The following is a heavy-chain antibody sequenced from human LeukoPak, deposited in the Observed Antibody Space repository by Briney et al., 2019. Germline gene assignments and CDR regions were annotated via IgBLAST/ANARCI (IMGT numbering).Heavy chain of an antibody. CDR3: ARDIAVAGDDAFDI. D-gene: IGHD6-19*01. Sequence: SETLPLTCTVSGGSISSYFWSWIRKPAGKGPEWIGRIYTSGSTNYNPSLKSRVTMSVDTSKNQFSLKLSSVTAANTAVYYCARDIAVAGDDAFDIWDQGTMVTVSS. J-gene: IGHJ3*02. CDR1: GGSISSYF. CDR2: IYTSGST. V-gene: IGHV4-4*07.